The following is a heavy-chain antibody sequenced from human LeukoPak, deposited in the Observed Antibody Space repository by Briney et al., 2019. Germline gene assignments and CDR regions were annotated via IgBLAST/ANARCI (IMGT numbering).Heavy chain of an antibody. D-gene: IGHD1-26*01. Sequence: SETLSLTCTVSGGSISGYYWGWIRQSPGKGLEWIGNRYNSGTTSYNPSLKSRVTISVDTSKNQFSLKLSSVTAADTAVYYCARKREAFDIWGQGTMVTVSS. J-gene: IGHJ3*02. CDR1: GGSISGYY. CDR2: RYNSGTT. V-gene: IGHV4-59*01. CDR3: ARKREAFDI.